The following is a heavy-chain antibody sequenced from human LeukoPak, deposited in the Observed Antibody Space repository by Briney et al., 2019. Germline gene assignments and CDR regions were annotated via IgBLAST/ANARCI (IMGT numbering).Heavy chain of an antibody. CDR1: GFTFSNFW. CDR2: IKQDGSEK. D-gene: IGHD3-22*01. J-gene: IGHJ4*02. Sequence: PGGSLRLSCAASGFTFSNFWMSWVRQAPGKGLEWVANIKQDGSEKYYVDSLKGRFTISRDNAKNSLYLQMNSLRAEDTAVYYCARGVDYYENSGTIDYWGQGTLVTVSS. CDR3: ARGVDYYENSGTIDY. V-gene: IGHV3-7*01.